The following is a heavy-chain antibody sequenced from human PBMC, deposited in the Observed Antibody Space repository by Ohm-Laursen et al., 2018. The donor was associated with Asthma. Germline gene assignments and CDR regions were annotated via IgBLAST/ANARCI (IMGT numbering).Heavy chain of an antibody. CDR3: ARKAGSCITSNCYSLDF. Sequence: GASVKVSCKPLGGTLGTSVIGWVRQAPGQGLEWLGGINSVFGTSTYAQKFHDRFTITGDESTSTVYMTLSSLTSEDTAVYYCARKAGSCITSNCYSLDFWGQGTLVTVSS. CDR1: GGTLGTSV. D-gene: IGHD2-15*01. CDR2: INSVFGTS. J-gene: IGHJ4*02. V-gene: IGHV1-69*13.